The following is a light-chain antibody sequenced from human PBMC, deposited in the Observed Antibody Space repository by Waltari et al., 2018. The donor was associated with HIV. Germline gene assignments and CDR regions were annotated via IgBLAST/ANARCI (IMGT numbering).Light chain of an antibody. CDR1: SGHSHYA. J-gene: IGLJ1*01. CDR2: LNSDGSH. V-gene: IGLV4-69*01. Sequence: QLVLTQSPSASPSLGASVKLTCTLSSGHSHYALAWHQQQPEKGPRYLMKLNSDGSHTKGDGIPDRFSGSSSGAERYLTISTLQSEDEADYYCQTWGTGIQVFGSGTKVTVL. CDR3: QTWGTGIQV.